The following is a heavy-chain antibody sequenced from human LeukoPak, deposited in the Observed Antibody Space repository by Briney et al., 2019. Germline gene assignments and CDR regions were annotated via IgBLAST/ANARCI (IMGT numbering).Heavy chain of an antibody. V-gene: IGHV1-2*02. D-gene: IGHD3-10*01. CDR1: GYTFTVYY. J-gene: IGHJ5*02. Sequence: GASVKVSCKASGYTFTVYYMHWVRQAPGQGREWMGWINPNSGGTNYAQKFQGRVTMTRDTSISTAYMELSRLRSDDTDVYYCAREGRVLSWFDPWGQGTLVTVSS. CDR3: AREGRVLSWFDP. CDR2: INPNSGGT.